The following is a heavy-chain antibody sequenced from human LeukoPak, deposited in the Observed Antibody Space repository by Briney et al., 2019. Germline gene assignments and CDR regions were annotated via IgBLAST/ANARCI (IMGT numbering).Heavy chain of an antibody. CDR3: ARVPMVTGGIDY. CDR2: IYYSGST. D-gene: IGHD5-18*01. CDR1: GGSISSYY. J-gene: IGHJ4*02. Sequence: SETLSLTCTVSGGSISSYYWSWIRQPPGKGLEWIGYIYYSGSTNYNPSLKSRVTISVDTSKNQFSLKLSSVTAADTAVYYCARVPMVTGGIDYWGQGTLVTVSS. V-gene: IGHV4-59*12.